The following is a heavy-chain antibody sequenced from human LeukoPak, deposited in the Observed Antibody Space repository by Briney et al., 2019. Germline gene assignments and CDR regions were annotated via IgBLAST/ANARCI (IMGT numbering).Heavy chain of an antibody. Sequence: SEALSLTCTVSGGSLSSYYWSWLRQPPGKGLEWIGYIYYSGSTNYNPSLKSRVTISVDTSKNQFPLTLSSVTAADTAVYYCARDRSPWIQLYCFDYWGQGTLVTVSS. D-gene: IGHD5-18*01. CDR1: GGSLSSYY. V-gene: IGHV4-59*01. CDR2: IYYSGST. J-gene: IGHJ4*02. CDR3: ARDRSPWIQLYCFDY.